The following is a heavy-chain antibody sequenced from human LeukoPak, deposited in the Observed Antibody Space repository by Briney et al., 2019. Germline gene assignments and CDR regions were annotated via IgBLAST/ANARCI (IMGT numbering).Heavy chain of an antibody. CDR2: INAHTGNP. Sequence: ASVKVSCKASGYTFNTYSINWVRQAPGQGPEWVGWINAHTGNPTYAQGFTGRFVFSLDTSVSTAYLQISSLRAEDTAVYYCAREVLRLDYWGQGTLVTVSS. CDR3: AREVLRLDY. CDR1: GYTFNTYS. J-gene: IGHJ4*02. V-gene: IGHV7-4-1*02.